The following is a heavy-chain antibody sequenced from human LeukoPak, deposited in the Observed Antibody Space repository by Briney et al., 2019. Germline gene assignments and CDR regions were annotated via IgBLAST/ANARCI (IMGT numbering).Heavy chain of an antibody. CDR3: ARDLGRAYSSGYYSDPDGAFDI. Sequence: SETLSLTCTVSGGSISSGGYYRSWIRQHPGKGLEWIGYIYYSGSTYYNPSLKSRVTISVDTSKNQFSLKLSSVTATDTAVYYCARDLGRAYSSGYYSDPDGAFDIWGQGTMVTVSS. D-gene: IGHD3-22*01. CDR2: IYYSGST. V-gene: IGHV4-31*03. J-gene: IGHJ3*02. CDR1: GGSISSGGYY.